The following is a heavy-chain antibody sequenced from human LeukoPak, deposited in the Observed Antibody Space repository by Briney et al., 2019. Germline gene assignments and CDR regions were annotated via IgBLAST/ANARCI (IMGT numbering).Heavy chain of an antibody. D-gene: IGHD4-11*01. J-gene: IGHJ4*02. Sequence: PGGSLRLSCAASEFTFSNYAVHWVRQAPGKGLQWVAVISYDGNTIHYADSVKGRFTISRDTSKNTLYLQMNSLRTEDTAAYYCARSGGLQKFDYWGQGTLVTVSS. CDR1: EFTFSNYA. V-gene: IGHV3-30-3*01. CDR2: ISYDGNTI. CDR3: ARSGGLQKFDY.